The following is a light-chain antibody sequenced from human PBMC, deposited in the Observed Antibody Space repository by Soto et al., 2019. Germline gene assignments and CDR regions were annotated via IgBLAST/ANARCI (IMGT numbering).Light chain of an antibody. CDR1: QDIRGA. CDR2: DVS. CDR3: QQFNSYPII. V-gene: IGKV1-13*02. Sequence: AIQLTQSPSSLSASVGDRVTITCRASQDIRGALAWYQQKPGKVPKILIYDVSSLQSGVPSRFSGSSSGTDFTLTISGLQPEDFATYYCQQFNSYPIIFGQGTRLDIK. J-gene: IGKJ5*01.